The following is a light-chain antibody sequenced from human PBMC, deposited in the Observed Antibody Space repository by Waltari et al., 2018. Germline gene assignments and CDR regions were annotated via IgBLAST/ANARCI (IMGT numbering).Light chain of an antibody. CDR3: QHYSSAPNT. CDR1: QSVSSNY. Sequence: EIVLTQSPGTLSLFPGGRATLSCRASQSVSSNYLAWYQQKPGQAPRLLIHDASSRATGIPDRFSGSGSGTDFTLTISGLEPEDFAVYFCQHYSSAPNTFGQGTRLEIK. V-gene: IGKV3-20*01. CDR2: DAS. J-gene: IGKJ2*01.